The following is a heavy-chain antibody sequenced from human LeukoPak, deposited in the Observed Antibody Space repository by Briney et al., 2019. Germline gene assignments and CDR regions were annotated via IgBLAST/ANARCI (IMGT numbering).Heavy chain of an antibody. Sequence: GGSLRLSCAASGFTFSSYGMHWVRQAPGKGLGWVAFIRYDGSNKYYADSVKGRFTISRDNAKNTLYLQMNSLRAEDTAVYYCARDSPNVRDFDYWGQGTLVTVSS. CDR2: IRYDGSNK. J-gene: IGHJ4*02. V-gene: IGHV3-30*02. CDR1: GFTFSSYG. D-gene: IGHD6-6*01. CDR3: ARDSPNVRDFDY.